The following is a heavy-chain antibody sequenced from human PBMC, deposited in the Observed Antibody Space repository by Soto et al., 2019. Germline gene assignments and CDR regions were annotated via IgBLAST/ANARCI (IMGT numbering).Heavy chain of an antibody. J-gene: IGHJ4*02. V-gene: IGHV1-18*01. Sequence: QAQLVQSGAEVKKPGASVKVSCKASGYTLTTYGISWVRQAPGQGREWMGWISAYSGNTNYAQKFQGRVDMTTDTSTNTAYMELRSLSSDDTVVYYCARDRSSSGLWGQGTLVTVSS. D-gene: IGHD6-19*01. CDR2: ISAYSGNT. CDR1: GYTLTTYG. CDR3: ARDRSSSGL.